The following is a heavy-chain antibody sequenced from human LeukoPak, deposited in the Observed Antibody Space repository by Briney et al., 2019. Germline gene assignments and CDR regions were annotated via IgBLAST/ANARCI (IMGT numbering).Heavy chain of an antibody. Sequence: PSETLSLTYAVYGGSFSGYYWSWIRQPPGKGLEWIGEINHSGSTNYNPSLKSRVTISVDTSKNQFSLKLSSVTAADTAVYYCARWLQSAFDYWGQGTLVTVSS. CDR1: GGSFSGYY. D-gene: IGHD5-24*01. J-gene: IGHJ4*02. V-gene: IGHV4-34*01. CDR3: ARWLQSAFDY. CDR2: INHSGST.